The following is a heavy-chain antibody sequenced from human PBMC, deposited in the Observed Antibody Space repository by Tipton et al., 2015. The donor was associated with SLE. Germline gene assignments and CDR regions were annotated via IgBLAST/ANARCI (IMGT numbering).Heavy chain of an antibody. D-gene: IGHD3-3*01. V-gene: IGHV5-51*01. CDR1: GYRFTSHW. CDR3: ARPARVLEWFSAFDI. CDR2: IYPGDSDT. J-gene: IGHJ3*02. Sequence: QSGAEVKEPGESLKISCKGSGYRFTSHWIAWVRQMPGKGLEWMGIIYPGDSDTRYSPSFQGQVTISVDKSISTAYLQWSSLKASDTAMYYCARPARVLEWFSAFDIWGQGTMVTVSS.